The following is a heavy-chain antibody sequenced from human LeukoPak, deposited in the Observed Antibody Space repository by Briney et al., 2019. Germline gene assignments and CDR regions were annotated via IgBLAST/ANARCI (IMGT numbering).Heavy chain of an antibody. CDR3: ARDPTPLRAAAGKGFFDY. D-gene: IGHD6-13*01. V-gene: IGHV4-38-2*02. J-gene: IGHJ4*02. Sequence: PSETLSLTCTVSGYSISSGYYWGWIRQPPGKGLEWIGSNYHTGSTYYNPSLKSRVTISVDTSKNQFSLKLSSVTAADTAVYYCARDPTPLRAAAGKGFFDYWGQGTLVTVSS. CDR2: NYHTGST. CDR1: GYSISSGYY.